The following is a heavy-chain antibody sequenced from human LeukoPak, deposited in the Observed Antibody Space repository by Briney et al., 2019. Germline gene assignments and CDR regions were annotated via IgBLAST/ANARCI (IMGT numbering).Heavy chain of an antibody. CDR1: GYTFTGYY. CDR3: ARGGGYCSGGSCQKAFDI. V-gene: IGHV1-2*02. J-gene: IGHJ3*02. Sequence: GASVKVSCKASGYTFTGYYMHWVRQAPGQGLEWMGWINPNSGGTNYAQKFQGRVTMTRNTSISTAYMELSRLRSDDTAVYYCARGGGYCSGGSCQKAFDIWGQGTMVTVSS. CDR2: INPNSGGT. D-gene: IGHD2-15*01.